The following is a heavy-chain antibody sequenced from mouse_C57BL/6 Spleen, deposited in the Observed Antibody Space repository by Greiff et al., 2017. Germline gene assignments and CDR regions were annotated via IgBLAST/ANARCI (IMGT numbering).Heavy chain of an antibody. J-gene: IGHJ3*01. CDR3: AREGGLRPAWFAY. CDR2: SNPNNGGT. CDR1: GYTFTDYY. V-gene: IGHV1-26*01. D-gene: IGHD2-4*01. Sequence: EVQLQQSGPELVKPGASVKISCKASGYTFTDYYMNWVKQSHGKSLVWIGDSNPNNGGTSYNQKFKGKATLTVDKSSSLAYMELRSLTSEDSAFYYCAREGGLRPAWFAYWGQGTLVTVSA.